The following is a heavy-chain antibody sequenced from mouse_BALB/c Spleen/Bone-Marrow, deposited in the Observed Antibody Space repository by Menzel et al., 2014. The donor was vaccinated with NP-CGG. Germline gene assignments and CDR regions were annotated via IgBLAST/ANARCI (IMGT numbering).Heavy chain of an antibody. V-gene: IGHV1-7*01. CDR3: ARQNTTVDYATDY. D-gene: IGHD1-1*01. Sequence: VQRVESGAELAKPGASVKRPCKASGYTITSYWRPRGKQRTGQGLEWSEYNNPSTGYTEYQQKFKDNPTLTADKSSSTAYMQLGSLTSEHSAVYYCARQNTTVDYATDYWGQGTSVTASS. CDR2: NNPSTGYT. J-gene: IGHJ4*01. CDR1: GYTITSYW.